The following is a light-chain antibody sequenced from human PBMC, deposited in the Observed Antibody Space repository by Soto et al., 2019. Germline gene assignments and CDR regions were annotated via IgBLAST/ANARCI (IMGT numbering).Light chain of an antibody. CDR1: QSISNY. V-gene: IGKV1-39*01. J-gene: IGKJ5*01. CDR2: AAS. Sequence: DIQMTQSPSSLSASAGYRVTITCRASQSISNYLNWYQQKPGKAPKVLIYAASSLQSGAPSRFSGSGSGTEFTLTISGLLPEDFAAYHCQQLYTLPFTFGQGTRLEIK. CDR3: QQLYTLPFT.